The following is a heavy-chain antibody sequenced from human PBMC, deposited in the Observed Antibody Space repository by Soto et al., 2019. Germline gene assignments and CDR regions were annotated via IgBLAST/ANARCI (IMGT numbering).Heavy chain of an antibody. CDR1: GFNFNSYT. Sequence: GGSLRLSCSASGFNFNSYTMNWVRQAPGKGLEWVSSISRFSDRTYYADSVKGRFAIFRANAENSVYLQVNSLRAEDTAVCYCASVVAYFGEFDYFDYWGQGTPVTVSS. V-gene: IGHV3-21*06. D-gene: IGHD3-10*01. J-gene: IGHJ4*02. CDR3: ASVVAYFGEFDYFDY. CDR2: ISRFSDRT.